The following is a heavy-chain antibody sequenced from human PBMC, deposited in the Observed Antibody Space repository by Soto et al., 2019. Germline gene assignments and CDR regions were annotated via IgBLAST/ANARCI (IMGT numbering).Heavy chain of an antibody. V-gene: IGHV3-7*03. CDR2: IKEDGSQR. J-gene: IGHJ4*02. CDR3: ARINSSGSY. CDR1: GLTFDTHW. Sequence: GGSLRLSCVAYGLTFDTHWMSWVRQSPGKGLEWVAGIKEDGSQRYYVDSVRGRFTISRDNVEDSLYLQMDGLRAEDTAVYYCARINSSGSYWGRGILVTVSS. D-gene: IGHD6-19*01.